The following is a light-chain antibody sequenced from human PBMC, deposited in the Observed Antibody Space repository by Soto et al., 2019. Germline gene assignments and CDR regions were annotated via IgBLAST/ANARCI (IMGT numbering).Light chain of an antibody. CDR2: SNN. V-gene: IGLV1-44*01. CDR1: NSNIGRNT. CDR3: AAWDNSLNGPV. Sequence: QSVLTQPPSASGTPGQRVTISCSGSNSNIGRNTVNCYQQLPGTAPKLLIYSNNQRPSGVPDRFSGSKSGTSASLAISGIQSEDEADYHCAAWDNSLNGPVFGGGTKLTVL. J-gene: IGLJ2*01.